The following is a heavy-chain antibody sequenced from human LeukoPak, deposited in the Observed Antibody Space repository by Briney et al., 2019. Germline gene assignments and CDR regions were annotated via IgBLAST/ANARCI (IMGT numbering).Heavy chain of an antibody. CDR2: IYYSGST. D-gene: IGHD3-16*01. CDR3: ARLSWGSYWIDP. V-gene: IGHV4-39*01. CDR1: VGSISSCSYY. J-gene: IGHJ5*02. Sequence: SETLSLTCTVSVGSISSCSYYWGWIRQPPGKGLEWIGTIYYSGSTYYNPSLKSRVTISVDTSKNQFSLKLSSVTAADTAVYYCARLSWGSYWIDPWGQGTLVTVSS.